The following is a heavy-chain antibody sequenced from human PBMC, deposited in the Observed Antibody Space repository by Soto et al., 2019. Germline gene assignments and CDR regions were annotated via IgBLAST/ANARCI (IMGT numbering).Heavy chain of an antibody. CDR1: GATIGSWY. CDR2: IYYSGST. D-gene: IGHD1-26*01. Sequence: SDTLSLTCTITGATIGSWYWSWIRQPPGKGLEWIGYIYYSGSTNCNPSLKSRVTISVDTSKNQFSLKLSSVTAADTAVYYCARRYGSAIDYWGQGTLVTVS. CDR3: ARRYGSAIDY. V-gene: IGHV4-59*08. J-gene: IGHJ4*02.